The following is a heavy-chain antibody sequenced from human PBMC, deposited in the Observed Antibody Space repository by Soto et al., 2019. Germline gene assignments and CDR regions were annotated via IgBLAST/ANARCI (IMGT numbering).Heavy chain of an antibody. D-gene: IGHD6-6*01. V-gene: IGHV3-64*01. J-gene: IGHJ6*03. CDR3: ARRARPDFYYMDV. Sequence: EVQLAESGGGLAQPGGSLRLSCAASGFTLSGYAMDWVRQAPGKGLEYVSGISSNGVGTYYANSVQGRFTISRDTSKNTVYLGTGSRRPEDMAVYYCARRARPDFYYMDVWGKGTTVTVSS. CDR1: GFTLSGYA. CDR2: ISSNGVGT.